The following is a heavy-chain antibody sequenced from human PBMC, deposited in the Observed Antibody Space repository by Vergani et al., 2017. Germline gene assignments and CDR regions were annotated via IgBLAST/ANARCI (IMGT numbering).Heavy chain of an antibody. J-gene: IGHJ6*03. CDR3: ARVRYYCSGDCHPGEYYYYMDV. D-gene: IGHD2-21*01. CDR2: VKQDGSDK. CDR1: GFPFSFYW. V-gene: IGHV3-7*01. Sequence: EVELVESGGKLVQPGGSLRLSCATSGFPFSFYWMSWVRQAPGKGLEWVANVKQDGSDKYYVDSVMGRFTISRDNAKNILYLEMKGLRAEDTALYYCARVRYYCSGDCHPGEYYYYMDVWGKGTTVTVSS.